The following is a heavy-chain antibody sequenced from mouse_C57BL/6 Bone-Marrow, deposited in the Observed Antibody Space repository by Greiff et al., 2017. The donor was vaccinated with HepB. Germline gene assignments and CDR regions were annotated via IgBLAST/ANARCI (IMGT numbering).Heavy chain of an antibody. CDR3: ARVIKDYYGSSYAYYFDY. V-gene: IGHV1-18*01. CDR1: GYTFTDYN. D-gene: IGHD1-1*01. J-gene: IGHJ2*01. CDR2: INPNNGGT. Sequence: HLNHSLPELVKPGASVKIPCKASGYTFTDYNMDWVKQSHGKSLEWIGDINPNNGGTIYNQKFKGKATLTVDKSSSTAYMELRSLTSEDTAVYYCARVIKDYYGSSYAYYFDYWGQGTTLTVSS.